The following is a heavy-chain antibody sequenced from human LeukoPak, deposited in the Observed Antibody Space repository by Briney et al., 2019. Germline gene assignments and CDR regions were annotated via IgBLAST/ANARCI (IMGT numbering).Heavy chain of an antibody. CDR2: IYPGDSDT. J-gene: IGHJ4*02. D-gene: IGHD3-22*01. Sequence: GESLKTSCKGSGYSFTSYWIGWVRQMPGKGLEWMGIIYPGDSDTRYSPSFQGQVTISADKSISTAYLQWSSLKASDTAMYYCARVASDYDSSGYYWRTFDYWGQGTLVTVSS. CDR3: ARVASDYDSSGYYWRTFDY. V-gene: IGHV5-51*01. CDR1: GYSFTSYW.